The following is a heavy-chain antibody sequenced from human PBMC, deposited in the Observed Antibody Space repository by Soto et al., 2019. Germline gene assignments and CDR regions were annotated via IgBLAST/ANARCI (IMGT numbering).Heavy chain of an antibody. CDR1: GRTFNINADF. Sequence: SETLSLTCTVSGRTFNINADFWYLAWIRQPPGKGLEWIGSIDNGGNTHYDAPLKSRVIISADTSKNQFSLSLNSVTAADTAVYYCVKRSLLMAPTWGQGIQVTVSS. CDR2: IDNGGNT. V-gene: IGHV4-39*01. D-gene: IGHD1-26*01. CDR3: VKRSLLMAPT. J-gene: IGHJ4*02.